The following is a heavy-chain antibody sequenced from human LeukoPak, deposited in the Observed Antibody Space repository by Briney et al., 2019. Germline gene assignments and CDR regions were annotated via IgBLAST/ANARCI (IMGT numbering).Heavy chain of an antibody. Sequence: GASVKVSCKVSGYTLTELSMHWVRQAPGKGLERMGGFDPEDGETIYAQKFQGRVTMTEDTSTDTAYMELSSLRSEDTAVYYCATYLGSGSYYHDYWGQGTLVTVSS. D-gene: IGHD3-10*01. J-gene: IGHJ4*02. CDR3: ATYLGSGSYYHDY. V-gene: IGHV1-24*01. CDR1: GYTLTELS. CDR2: FDPEDGET.